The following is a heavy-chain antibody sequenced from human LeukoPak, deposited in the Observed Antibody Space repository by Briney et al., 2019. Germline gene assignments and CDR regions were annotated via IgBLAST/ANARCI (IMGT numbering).Heavy chain of an antibody. CDR2: IYYSGST. Sequence: PSETLSLTCTVSGGSISSYYWSWIRQPPGKGLEWIGYIYYSGSTNYNPSLKSRVTISVDTSKNQFSLKLSSVTAADTAVYYCARVNYYYDGSGYYYRNFDYWGQGTLVTVSS. CDR1: GGSISSYY. J-gene: IGHJ4*02. V-gene: IGHV4-59*01. D-gene: IGHD3-22*01. CDR3: ARVNYYYDGSGYYYRNFDY.